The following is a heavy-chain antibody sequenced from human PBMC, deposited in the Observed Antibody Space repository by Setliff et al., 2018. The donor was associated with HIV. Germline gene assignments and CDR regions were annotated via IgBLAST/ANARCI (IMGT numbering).Heavy chain of an antibody. CDR2: IKSKSDGGTT. CDR1: GFIFTNAW. J-gene: IGHJ2*01. Sequence: GGSLRLSCETSGFIFTNAWVSWVRQSPRKGLEWLARIKSKSDGGTTSYAAPVKDRFTISRDESRNTLYLQMNSMKSDDTATYYCVGHYYDPLTGYYVWFFDVWGRGTLVTVSS. D-gene: IGHD3-9*01. V-gene: IGHV3-15*05. CDR3: VGHYYDPLTGYYVWFFDV.